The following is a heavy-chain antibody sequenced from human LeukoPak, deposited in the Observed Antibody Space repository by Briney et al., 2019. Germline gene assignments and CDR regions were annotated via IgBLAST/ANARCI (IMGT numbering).Heavy chain of an antibody. J-gene: IGHJ6*03. D-gene: IGHD3-10*01. Sequence: SETLSLTCAVYGGFFSDYYWSWIRQPPGKGLEWIGEINHSGSTNYSTSLKSRVTISVDTSKNQFSLKLSSVTAADTAVYYCARETMVRGVLYYYYMDVWGQGSTVTVSS. CDR2: INHSGST. CDR1: GGFFSDYY. CDR3: ARETMVRGVLYYYYMDV. V-gene: IGHV4-34*01.